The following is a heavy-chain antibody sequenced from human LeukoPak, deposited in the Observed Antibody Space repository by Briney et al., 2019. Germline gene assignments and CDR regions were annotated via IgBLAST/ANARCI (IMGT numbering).Heavy chain of an antibody. CDR3: ARFKVEYYFDY. Sequence: VASGKVSCKASGHTFTSYGIIWVRKAPGQGLEWMGWISAYNGNTNYAQKLQGRVTMTTDTSTSTAYMELRSLRSDDTAVYYCARFKVEYYFDYWGQGTLVTVSS. CDR1: GHTFTSYG. J-gene: IGHJ4*02. D-gene: IGHD5-24*01. V-gene: IGHV1-18*01. CDR2: ISAYNGNT.